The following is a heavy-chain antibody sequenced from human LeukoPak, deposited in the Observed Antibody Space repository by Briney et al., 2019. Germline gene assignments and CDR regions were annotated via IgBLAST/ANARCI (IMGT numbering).Heavy chain of an antibody. CDR3: ARDPLHDFGQN. CDR1: GFTFSSYE. J-gene: IGHJ4*02. CDR2: ISSSGSTI. V-gene: IGHV3-48*03. D-gene: IGHD3/OR15-3a*01. Sequence: GGSLRLSCAASGFTFSSYEMNWVRQAPGKGLEWVSYISSSGSTIYYADSVKGRFTISRDNAKNSLYLQMNSLRAEDTAVYYCARDPLHDFGQNWGQGTLVTVSS.